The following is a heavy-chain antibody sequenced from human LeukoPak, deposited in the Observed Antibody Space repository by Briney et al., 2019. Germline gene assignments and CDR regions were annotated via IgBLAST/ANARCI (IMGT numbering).Heavy chain of an antibody. CDR1: GFTFSFYG. CDR3: ARGGRTVAGTVWYFDL. D-gene: IGHD6-19*01. V-gene: IGHV3-48*01. J-gene: IGHJ2*01. CDR2: ISSSSNTI. Sequence: PGGSLGLSCAASGFTFSFYGMNWVRQAPGKGLEWVSYISSSSNTIYYADSVKGRFTISRDNAKNSLYLQINSLRAEDTAVYYCARGGRTVAGTVWYFDLWGRGTLVTVSS.